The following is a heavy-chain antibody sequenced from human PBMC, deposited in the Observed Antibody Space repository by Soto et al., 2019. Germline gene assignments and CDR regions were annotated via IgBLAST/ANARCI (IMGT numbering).Heavy chain of an antibody. CDR1: GCSISSYY. V-gene: IGHV4-59*01. CDR3: ARSLWFGELDY. J-gene: IGHJ4*02. CDR2: IYYSGST. Sequence: SETLSLTCTVSGCSISSYYWSWIRQPPGKGLEWIGYIYYSGSTNYNPSLKSRVTISVDTSKNQFSLKLSSVTAADTAVYYCARSLWFGELDYWGQGTLVTVSS. D-gene: IGHD3-10*01.